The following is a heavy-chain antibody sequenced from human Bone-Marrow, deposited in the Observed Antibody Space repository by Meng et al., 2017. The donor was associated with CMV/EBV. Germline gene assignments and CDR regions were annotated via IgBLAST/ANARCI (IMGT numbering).Heavy chain of an antibody. Sequence: KVSCKGSGYSFTSYWIGWVRQMPGKGLEWMGIIYPGDSDTRYSPSFQGQVTISADKSISTAYLQWSSLKASDTAMYYCARQVKAMDIVVVPAGYFDYWGQGTLVTVSS. D-gene: IGHD2-2*03. CDR3: ARQVKAMDIVVVPAGYFDY. CDR2: IYPGDSDT. V-gene: IGHV5-51*01. J-gene: IGHJ4*02. CDR1: GYSFTSYW.